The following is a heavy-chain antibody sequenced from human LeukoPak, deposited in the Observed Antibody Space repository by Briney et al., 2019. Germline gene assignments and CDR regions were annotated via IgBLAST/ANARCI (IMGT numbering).Heavy chain of an antibody. Sequence: PSETLSLTCAVYGGSFSGYYWSWIRQPPGEGLEWIGEINHSGSTNYNPSLKSRVTISVDTSKNQFSLKLSSVTAADTAVYYCARGASGSYYVPGYNWFDPWGQGTLVTVSS. V-gene: IGHV4-34*01. CDR2: INHSGST. CDR1: GGSFSGYY. J-gene: IGHJ5*02. D-gene: IGHD1-26*01. CDR3: ARGASGSYYVPGYNWFDP.